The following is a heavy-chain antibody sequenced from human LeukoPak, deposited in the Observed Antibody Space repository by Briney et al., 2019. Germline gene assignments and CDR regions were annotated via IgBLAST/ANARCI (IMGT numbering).Heavy chain of an antibody. Sequence: GGSLRLSCAASGFTFSSYDMHWVRQAPGKGLEWVAFIRYDGSNQYSADSVKGRFTISRDNSKNTLYLQMNSLRAEDTAVYYCAKDHFGSSWPYYIDYWGQGTLVTVSS. D-gene: IGHD6-13*01. J-gene: IGHJ4*02. CDR2: IRYDGSNQ. CDR3: AKDHFGSSWPYYIDY. CDR1: GFTFSSYD. V-gene: IGHV3-30*02.